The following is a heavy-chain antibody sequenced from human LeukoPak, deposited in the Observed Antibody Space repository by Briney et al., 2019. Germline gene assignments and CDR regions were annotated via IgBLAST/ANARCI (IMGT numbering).Heavy chain of an antibody. D-gene: IGHD2/OR15-2a*01. CDR2: IQSKTHGGTT. Sequence: GGSLRLSCAASGFTFSDAWMNWVRQTPGKGLEWVGRIQSKTHGGTTDFAPPVKDRFTISRDDSKSMLFLQMNSLKPEDTAVYYCTTAFFGSPPGWGQGTLVTVSS. V-gene: IGHV3-15*01. J-gene: IGHJ4*02. CDR1: GFTFSDAW. CDR3: TTAFFGSPPG.